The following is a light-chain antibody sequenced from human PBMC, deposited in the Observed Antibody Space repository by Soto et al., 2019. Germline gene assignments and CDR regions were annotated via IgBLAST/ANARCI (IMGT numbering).Light chain of an antibody. CDR1: SSNVGGNKY. Sequence: QAVLTQPASVTGSTGQAITISRKGTSSNVGGNKYVSWYQQNPGKAPKLMICDVSNRPPGVSNRFSGSKSGNTASLTISGLQAEDEADYYCSAFTGSTYVFGTGTKVTVL. J-gene: IGLJ1*01. CDR3: SAFTGSTYV. CDR2: DVS. V-gene: IGLV2-14*01.